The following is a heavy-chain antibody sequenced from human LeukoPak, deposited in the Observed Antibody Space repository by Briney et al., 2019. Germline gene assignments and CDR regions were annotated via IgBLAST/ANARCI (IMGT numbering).Heavy chain of an antibody. CDR2: ASYSGGT. V-gene: IGHV4-31*03. CDR3: ATAEWEYFYFDS. D-gene: IGHD1-26*01. CDR1: GGSVTGGGYY. J-gene: IGHJ4*02. Sequence: PSETLSLTCSVSGGSVTGGGYYWSWIRQHPVKGLEWIGFASYSGGTYYNPSLMSRITISVDRSQNQFSLRMRDVTAADTAVYFCATAEWEYFYFDSWGQGVLVAVSS.